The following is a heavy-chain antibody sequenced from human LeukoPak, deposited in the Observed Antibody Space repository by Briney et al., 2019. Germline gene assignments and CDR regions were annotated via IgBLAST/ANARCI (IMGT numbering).Heavy chain of an antibody. J-gene: IGHJ3*02. V-gene: IGHV1-46*01. CDR3: ARGYDFWSGYRIAFDI. CDR1: GYTFTSYY. D-gene: IGHD3-3*01. Sequence: ASVKVSCKASGYTFTSYYMHWVRQAPGQGLEWMGIINPSGGSTSYAQKFQDRVTMTRDTSTSTVYMELSSLRSEDTAVYYCARGYDFWSGYRIAFDIWGQGTMVTVSS. CDR2: INPSGGST.